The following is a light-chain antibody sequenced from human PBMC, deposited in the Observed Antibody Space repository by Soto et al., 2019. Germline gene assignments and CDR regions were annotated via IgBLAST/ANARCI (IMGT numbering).Light chain of an antibody. J-gene: IGKJ1*01. CDR3: QHYNSYSEA. V-gene: IGKV1-5*03. CDR2: KAS. CDR1: QTISSW. Sequence: DIQMTQSPSTLSATAGDRVTITCRASQTISSWLDWYQQKPGKAPKLLIYKASTLKSGVPSRFSGSGSGTEFTLTISSMQNDDFETYYCQHYNSYSEAFGQGTKVDIK.